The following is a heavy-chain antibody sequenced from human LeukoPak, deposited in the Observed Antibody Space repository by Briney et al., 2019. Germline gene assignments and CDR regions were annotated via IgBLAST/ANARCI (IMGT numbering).Heavy chain of an antibody. CDR2: MNPNSGNT. CDR3: ARGSPKSAVRGKIPDY. Sequence: ASVKVSCKASEYTFTSYDINWVRQATGQGLEWMGWMNPNSGNTGYAQKFQGRVNMTTNTSTTTAYMELSSLRSEDTAVYYCARGSPKSAVRGKIPDYWGQGSLVTVSS. D-gene: IGHD4-17*01. V-gene: IGHV1-8*01. CDR1: EYTFTSYD. J-gene: IGHJ4*02.